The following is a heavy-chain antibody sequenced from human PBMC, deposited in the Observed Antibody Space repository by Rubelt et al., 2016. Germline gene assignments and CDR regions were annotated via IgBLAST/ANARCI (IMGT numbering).Heavy chain of an antibody. CDR1: GGSISSSSYY. CDR3: ARGNSAEY. Sequence: QVQLQESGPGLVKPSETLSLTCTVSGGSISSSSYYWGWIRQPPGKGLEWIRRIYYSGRTYYKPSLKGRVTISDNTSKNKFSRRRSSVTAADTAVYYCARGNSAEYWGQGTLVTVSS. CDR2: IYYSGRT. V-gene: IGHV4-39*07. D-gene: IGHD4-23*01. J-gene: IGHJ4*02.